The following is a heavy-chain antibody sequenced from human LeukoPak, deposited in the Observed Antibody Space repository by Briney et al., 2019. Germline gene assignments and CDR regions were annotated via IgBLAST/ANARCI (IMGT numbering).Heavy chain of an antibody. V-gene: IGHV3-74*01. D-gene: IGHD4-23*01. CDR2: INTDGSVT. CDR3: TRSFGGSGDY. J-gene: IGHJ4*02. CDR1: GFTFSDYW. Sequence: GGSLRLSCAVSGFTFSDYWMHWVRQASGKGLVWISRINTDGSVTDYADSVKGRFTISRDNAKNALYLQMNSLITEDTALYYCTRSFGGSGDYWGQGTLVTVSS.